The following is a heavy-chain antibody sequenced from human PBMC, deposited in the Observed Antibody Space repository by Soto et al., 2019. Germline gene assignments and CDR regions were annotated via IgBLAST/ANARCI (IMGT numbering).Heavy chain of an antibody. D-gene: IGHD1-26*01. J-gene: IGHJ4*02. CDR2: ISAYNGNT. V-gene: IGHV1-18*01. CDR3: ARDPALGGGTTSHDY. CDR1: GYTFTSYG. Sequence: QAQLVQSGAEVKKPGASVKVSCKASGYTFTSYGIIWVRQAPGQGLEGMGWISAYNGNTNYAQKLQGRVTMTTDTSTSTAYMELRSLRSDDTAAYYCARDPALGGGTTSHDYWGQGTLVTVSS.